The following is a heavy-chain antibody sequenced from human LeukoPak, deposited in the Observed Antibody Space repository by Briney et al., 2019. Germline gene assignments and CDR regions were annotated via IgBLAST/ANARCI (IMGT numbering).Heavy chain of an antibody. CDR2: TYTSGST. Sequence: SETLSLTCTVSGGSISSYYWSWIRQPAGKGLEWIGRTYTSGSTNYNPSLKSRVTMSVDTSKNQFSLKLSSVTAADTAVYYCARDRAAGMEGRDWFDPWGQGTLVTVSS. V-gene: IGHV4-4*07. CDR3: ARDRAAGMEGRDWFDP. CDR1: GGSISSYY. J-gene: IGHJ5*02. D-gene: IGHD6-13*01.